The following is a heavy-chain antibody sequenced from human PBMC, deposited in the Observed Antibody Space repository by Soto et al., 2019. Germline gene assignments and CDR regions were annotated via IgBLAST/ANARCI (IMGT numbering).Heavy chain of an antibody. CDR1: GGSISSYY. V-gene: IGHV4-59*08. Sequence: SETLSLTCTVSGGSISSYYWSWIRQPPGKGLEWIGYIYYSGSTNYNPSLKSRVTISVDTSKNQFSLKLSSVTAADTAVYYCARRGPAGLYYFDYWGQGTLVTVSS. CDR2: IYYSGST. CDR3: ARRGPAGLYYFDY. D-gene: IGHD1-1*01. J-gene: IGHJ4*02.